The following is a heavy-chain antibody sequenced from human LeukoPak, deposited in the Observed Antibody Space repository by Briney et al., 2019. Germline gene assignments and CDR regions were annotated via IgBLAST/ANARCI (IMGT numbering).Heavy chain of an antibody. D-gene: IGHD6-19*01. V-gene: IGHV4-59*08. CDR2: IYYSGSA. Sequence: SETLSLTCTVSGGSISTYYWSWIRQPPGKGLEWIGYIYYSGSAIYNPSLKSRVTMSVDTSKSQFSLTLSSVTAADTAVYYCASNMAGSSFDYWGQGTLVTVSS. CDR3: ASNMAGSSFDY. J-gene: IGHJ4*02. CDR1: GGSISTYY.